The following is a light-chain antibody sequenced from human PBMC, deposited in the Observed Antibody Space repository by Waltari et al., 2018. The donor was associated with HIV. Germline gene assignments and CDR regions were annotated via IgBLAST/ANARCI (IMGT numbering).Light chain of an antibody. V-gene: IGLV3-21*02. J-gene: IGLJ3*02. Sequence: SYVLTQPPSVSVAPGQTARIPCGGDTIGTKSVHRYQQKPGQAPVLVVYDDSVRPSGIPERISGSNSGNTATLTISRVEPGDEADYYCQVWLSFLDHPGVFGGGTKLTVL. CDR1: TIGTKS. CDR3: QVWLSFLDHPGV. CDR2: DDS.